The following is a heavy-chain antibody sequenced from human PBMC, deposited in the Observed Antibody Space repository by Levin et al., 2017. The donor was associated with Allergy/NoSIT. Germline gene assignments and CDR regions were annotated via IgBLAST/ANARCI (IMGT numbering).Heavy chain of an antibody. D-gene: IGHD6-19*01. CDR2: ISSSSSTI. J-gene: IGHJ4*02. CDR1: GFTFSGYS. Sequence: GGSLRLSCAASGFTFSGYSMNWVRQAPGKGLEWVSYISSSSSTIYYADSVRGRFTISRDNAKNSLYLQMNSLRAEDTAVYYCARGGWDFDYWGQGTLVTVSS. V-gene: IGHV3-48*04. CDR3: ARGGWDFDY.